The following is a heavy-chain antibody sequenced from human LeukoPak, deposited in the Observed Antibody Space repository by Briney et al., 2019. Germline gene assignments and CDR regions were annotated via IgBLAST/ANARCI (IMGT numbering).Heavy chain of an antibody. CDR2: ISWNSGSI. D-gene: IGHD5-18*01. Sequence: GGSLRLSCAASGFTFDDYAMHWVRQAPGKGLEWVSGISWNSGSIGYADSVKGRFTISRDNAKNSLYLQMNSLRAEDTALYYCAKVKAMAPDAFDIWGQGTMVTVSS. V-gene: IGHV3-9*01. CDR3: AKVKAMAPDAFDI. CDR1: GFTFDDYA. J-gene: IGHJ3*02.